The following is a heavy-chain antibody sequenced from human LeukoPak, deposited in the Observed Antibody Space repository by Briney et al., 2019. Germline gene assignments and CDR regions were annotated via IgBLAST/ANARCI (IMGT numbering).Heavy chain of an antibody. D-gene: IGHD5-12*01. V-gene: IGHV4-34*01. CDR3: ARLGLVATFPYYHYYGMDV. Sequence: SDTLSLTCAVYGGPLSGYYWIWTRHPPGKGLVWLREINHSGSTNYNPSLKSRVTISVDTSKSQFSLKLSSVTAADTAVYYCARLGLVATFPYYHYYGMDVWGQGTTVTVSS. CDR1: GGPLSGYY. J-gene: IGHJ6*02. CDR2: INHSGST.